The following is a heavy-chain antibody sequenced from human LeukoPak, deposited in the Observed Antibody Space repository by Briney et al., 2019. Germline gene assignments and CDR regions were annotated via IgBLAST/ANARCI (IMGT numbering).Heavy chain of an antibody. V-gene: IGHV1-3*01. Sequence: ASVKVSCKASGYTFTSYAMHWVRQAPGQRLEWMGWINAGNGSTKYSQKFQGRVTITRDTSASTAYMELSSLRSEDTAVYYCARDFGYSGYDGYFDYWGQGTLVTVSS. D-gene: IGHD5-12*01. CDR2: INAGNGST. CDR1: GYTFTSYA. J-gene: IGHJ4*02. CDR3: ARDFGYSGYDGYFDY.